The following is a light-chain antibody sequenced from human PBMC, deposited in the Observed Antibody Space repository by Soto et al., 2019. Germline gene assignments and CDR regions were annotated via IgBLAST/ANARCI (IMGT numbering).Light chain of an antibody. V-gene: IGKV1-5*01. CDR1: QTINSW. CDR3: QQVKSYPRT. J-gene: IGKJ4*01. CDR2: DAS. Sequence: DIQMTQSPSTLSASVGDRVTITCRASQTINSWLAWYQQKPGKAPKFLIFDASSLESGVPSRFSGSGSGTEFTLTISSLQPDDFATYYCQQVKSYPRTFGGGTMVDIK.